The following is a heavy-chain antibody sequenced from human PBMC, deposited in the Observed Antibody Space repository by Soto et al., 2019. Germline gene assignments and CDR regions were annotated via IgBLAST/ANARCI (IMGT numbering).Heavy chain of an antibody. Sequence: EVQLVESGGGLVKPGGSLRLSCAASGFTFSSYSMNWVRQAPGKGLEWVSSISSSSSYIYYADSVKGRFTISRDNAKNSRYLQMNSLRADDTAVYYCARGEIVGDSSITELTDDYWGQGTLVTVSS. CDR1: GFTFSSYS. D-gene: IGHD1-26*01. J-gene: IGHJ4*02. CDR2: ISSSSSYI. V-gene: IGHV3-21*01. CDR3: ARGEIVGDSSITELTDDY.